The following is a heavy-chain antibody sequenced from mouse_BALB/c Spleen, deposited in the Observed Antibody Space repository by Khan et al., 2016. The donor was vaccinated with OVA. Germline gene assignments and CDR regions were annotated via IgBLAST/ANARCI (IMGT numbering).Heavy chain of an antibody. CDR1: GDSITSGY. CDR3: ARSTYRYAFVY. V-gene: IGHV3-8*02. D-gene: IGHD2-12*01. CDR2: IIYTGYT. Sequence: EVQLVESGPSLVKPSQTLSLTCSVTGDSITSGYWNWIRKFPGNKLEYMGYIIYTGYTYYNPSLQSRISITRHTSKNQYYLQLTSVTDEDTATYYCARSTYRYAFVYWGQGTLVTVSA. J-gene: IGHJ3*01.